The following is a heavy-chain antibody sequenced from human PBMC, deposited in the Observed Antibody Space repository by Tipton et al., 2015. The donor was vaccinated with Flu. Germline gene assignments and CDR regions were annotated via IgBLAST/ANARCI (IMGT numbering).Heavy chain of an antibody. Sequence: TLSLTCTVSGGSISSYFWSWIRQPAGKGLEWIGRTHASGSTNYNPSLKSRVTMSIDTSKNQFSLRLSPVTAADTAVYYCASSGFGKGDFWGRGIVVSVSS. J-gene: IGHJ4*02. CDR2: THASGST. CDR1: GGSISSYF. D-gene: IGHD3-10*01. CDR3: ASSGFGKGDF. V-gene: IGHV4-4*07.